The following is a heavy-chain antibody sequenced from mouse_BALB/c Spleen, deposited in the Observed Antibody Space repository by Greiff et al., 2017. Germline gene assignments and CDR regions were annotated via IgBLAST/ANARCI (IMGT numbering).Heavy chain of an antibody. Sequence: EVKLVESGGGLVQPGGSLKLSCAASGFTFSSYGMSWVRQTPDKRLELVATINSNGGSTYYPDSVKGRFTISRDNAKNTLYLQMSSLKSEDTAMYYCARDDDGYYTWFAYWGQGTLVTVSA. CDR2: INSNGGST. CDR3: ARDDDGYYTWFAY. J-gene: IGHJ3*01. D-gene: IGHD2-3*01. V-gene: IGHV5-6-3*01. CDR1: GFTFSSYG.